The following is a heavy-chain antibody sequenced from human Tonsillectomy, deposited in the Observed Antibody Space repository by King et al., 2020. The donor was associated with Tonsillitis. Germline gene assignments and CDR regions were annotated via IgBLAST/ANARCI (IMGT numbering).Heavy chain of an antibody. CDR2: INHSGST. CDR1: GGSFSDYY. J-gene: IGHJ4*02. D-gene: IGHD3-3*01. Sequence: VQLQQWGAGLLKPSETLSLTCAVYGGSFSDYYWSWIRQPPGKGLEWIGEINHSGSTSYNPSLKSRVTISVDTSKNRFSLELRSVTAADTAVYYCARLGWLLDYWGQGTLVTVSS. V-gene: IGHV4-34*01. CDR3: ARLGWLLDY.